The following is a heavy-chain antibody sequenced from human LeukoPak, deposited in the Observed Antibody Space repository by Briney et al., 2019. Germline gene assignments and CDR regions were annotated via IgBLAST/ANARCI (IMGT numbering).Heavy chain of an antibody. CDR3: ARRFYDSSGYYPVFDY. D-gene: IGHD3-22*01. CDR2: IYYSGST. J-gene: IGHJ4*02. CDR1: GGSISSSSYY. V-gene: IGHV4-39*01. Sequence: PSETLSLTCTVSGGSISSSSYYWGWIRQPPGKGLEWIGSIYYSGSTYYNPSLKSRVTISVDTSKNQFSLKLSSVTAADTAVYYCARRFYDSSGYYPVFDYWGQGTLVTVSS.